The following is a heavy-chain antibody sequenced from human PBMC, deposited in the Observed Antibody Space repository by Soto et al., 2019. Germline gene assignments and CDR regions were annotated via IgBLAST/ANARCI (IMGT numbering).Heavy chain of an antibody. J-gene: IGHJ4*02. D-gene: IGHD2-21*02. V-gene: IGHV3-30-3*01. CDR2: ISYDGSNK. CDR3: ASVLVVTAPDY. CDR1: GFTFSSYA. Sequence: PGGSLRLSCAAYGFTFSSYAMHWVRQAPGKGLEWVAVISYDGSNKYYADSVKGRFTISRDNSKNTLYLQMNSLRAEDTAVYYCASVLVVTAPDYWGQGTLVTVSS.